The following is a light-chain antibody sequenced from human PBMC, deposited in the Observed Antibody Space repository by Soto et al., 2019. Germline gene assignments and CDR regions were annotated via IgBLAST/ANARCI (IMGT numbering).Light chain of an antibody. CDR3: QQSNDWPRT. CDR1: QSVSSN. CDR2: GAS. V-gene: IGKV3-15*01. Sequence: EIVMTQSPATLSVSPGERATLPCRASQSVSSNLAWYHHKPGQPPRLLIYGASTRATGIPARFSGSGSGTEFTLTISSLQSEDFAVYYCQQSNDWPRTFGQGTKLEIK. J-gene: IGKJ2*02.